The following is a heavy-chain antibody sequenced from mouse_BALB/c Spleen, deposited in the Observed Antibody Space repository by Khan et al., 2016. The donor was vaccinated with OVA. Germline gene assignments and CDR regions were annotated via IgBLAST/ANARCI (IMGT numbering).Heavy chain of an antibody. J-gene: IGHJ3*01. CDR2: INTSTGEP. V-gene: IGHV9-1*02. Sequence: QIQLVQSGPELKKPGETVKISCKASGYTFTNFGMNWVKQAPGKALKWMGWINTSTGEPTYADDLKGRFAFSLETSASTAYLQINNLKNEDIATYFCARGLNYYGSLFAYWGQGTLVTVSA. D-gene: IGHD1-1*01. CDR3: ARGLNYYGSLFAY. CDR1: GYTFTNFG.